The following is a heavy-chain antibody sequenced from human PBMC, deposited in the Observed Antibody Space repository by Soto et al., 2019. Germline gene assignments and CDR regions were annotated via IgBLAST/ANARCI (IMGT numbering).Heavy chain of an antibody. CDR3: ARDRWGTVTTPFEY. V-gene: IGHV3-30-3*01. CDR1: GFTFSNYA. CDR2: ISYDGSNK. J-gene: IGHJ4*02. Sequence: QVQLVESGGGVVQPGRSLRLSCAASGFTFSNYAMHWVRQAPGKGLEGVAVISYDGSNKDYADSVKGRFTISRDNSKNALYLQMTSLSAEDTAVYYCARDRWGTVTTPFEYWGQGTLVMVS. D-gene: IGHD4-17*01.